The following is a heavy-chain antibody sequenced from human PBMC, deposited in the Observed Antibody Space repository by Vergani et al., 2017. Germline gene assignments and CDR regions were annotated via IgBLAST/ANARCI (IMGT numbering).Heavy chain of an antibody. D-gene: IGHD3-10*02. CDR1: ESSFISNE. J-gene: IGHJ4*02. Sequence: EVMLVQSGAEVKKPGESLKISCKSSESSFISNEIAWVRQMSGKGLQWMGNINPIDSKIAYSPSFQGQAIMSLDKSITTAYLQWRSLKASDTAIYYCTRHVRGGDGACLHFDHWGQGTQVTVSS. CDR3: TRHVRGGDGACLHFDH. V-gene: IGHV5-51*01. CDR2: INPIDSKI.